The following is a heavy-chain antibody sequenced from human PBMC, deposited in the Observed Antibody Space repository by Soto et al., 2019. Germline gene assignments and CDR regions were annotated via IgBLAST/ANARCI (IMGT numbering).Heavy chain of an antibody. Sequence: ASVKVSFKASGGTFSSYAISWLRQAPGQGLEWMGGIIPIFGTANYAQKFQGRVTITADESTSTAYMELSSLRSEDTAVYYCASEKRDCSSTSCSDAFDIWGQGTIVTVSS. J-gene: IGHJ3*02. CDR3: ASEKRDCSSTSCSDAFDI. D-gene: IGHD2-2*01. V-gene: IGHV1-69*13. CDR1: GGTFSSYA. CDR2: IIPIFGTA.